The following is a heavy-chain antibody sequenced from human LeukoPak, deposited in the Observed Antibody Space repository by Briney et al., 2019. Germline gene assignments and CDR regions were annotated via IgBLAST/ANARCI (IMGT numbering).Heavy chain of an antibody. V-gene: IGHV3-23*01. D-gene: IGHD1-26*01. CDR1: GITFSSYA. CDR3: AKPSPLSGSYFSFDY. Sequence: GGSLRLSCAASGITFSSYAMSWVRQAPGKGLEWVSTISGSGGSTYYADSVKGRFTISRDNSKNTLYLQMNSLRAEDTAVYYCAKPSPLSGSYFSFDYWGQGTLVTVSS. J-gene: IGHJ4*02. CDR2: ISGSGGST.